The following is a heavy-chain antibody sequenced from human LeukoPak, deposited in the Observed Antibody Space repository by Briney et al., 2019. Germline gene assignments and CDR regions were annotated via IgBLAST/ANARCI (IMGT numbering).Heavy chain of an antibody. CDR3: ATAGGWELPFDY. D-gene: IGHD1-26*01. CDR1: GYTFTDYC. J-gene: IGHJ4*02. V-gene: IGHV1-69-2*01. CDR2: VDPEDGET. Sequence: GASVKVSCKVSGYTFTDYCMHWVQQAPGKGLERMGLVDPEDGETIYAEKFQGRVTITADTSTDTAYMELSSLRSEDTAVYYCATAGGWELPFDYWGQGTLVTVSS.